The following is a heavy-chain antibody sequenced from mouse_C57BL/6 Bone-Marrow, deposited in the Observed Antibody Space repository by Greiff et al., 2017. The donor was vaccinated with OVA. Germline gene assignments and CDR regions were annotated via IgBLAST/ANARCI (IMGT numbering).Heavy chain of an antibody. J-gene: IGHJ3*01. Sequence: QVQLQQPGAELVKPGASVKLSCKASGYTFTSYWMQWVKQRPGQGLEWIGELDPSDSYTNYNQKFKGKATLTEDTTSSTAYMQLSSLTSEDSAVYYCAREGYYYGSSGAYWGQGTLVTVSA. D-gene: IGHD1-1*01. CDR2: LDPSDSYT. V-gene: IGHV1-50*01. CDR1: GYTFTSYW. CDR3: AREGYYYGSSGAY.